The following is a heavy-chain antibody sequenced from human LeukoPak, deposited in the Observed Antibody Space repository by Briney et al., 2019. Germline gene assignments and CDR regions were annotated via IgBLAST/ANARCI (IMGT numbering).Heavy chain of an antibody. CDR2: INHSGST. D-gene: IGHD3-3*01. Sequence: SETLSLTCAVYGGSFIGYYWSWIRQPPGKGLEWIGEINHSGSTNYNPSLKSRVTISVDTSKNQFSLKLSSVTAADTAVYYCARSGARYDFWSGYPPRGYYFDYWGQGTLVTVSS. CDR3: ARSGARYDFWSGYPPRGYYFDY. J-gene: IGHJ4*02. V-gene: IGHV4-34*01. CDR1: GGSFIGYY.